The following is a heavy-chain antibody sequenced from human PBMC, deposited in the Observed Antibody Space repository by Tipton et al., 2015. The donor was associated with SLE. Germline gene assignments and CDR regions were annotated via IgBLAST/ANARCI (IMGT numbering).Heavy chain of an antibody. J-gene: IGHJ3*02. Sequence: TLSLTCAVYGGSFSGYYWSWIRQPPGKGLEWIGEINHSGSTNYNPSLKSRVTISVDTSKNQFSLKLSSVTAADTAVYYCARPDCGGDCYSDAFDIWGQGTMVTVPS. V-gene: IGHV4-34*01. CDR3: ARPDCGGDCYSDAFDI. CDR1: GGSFSGYY. CDR2: INHSGST. D-gene: IGHD2-21*02.